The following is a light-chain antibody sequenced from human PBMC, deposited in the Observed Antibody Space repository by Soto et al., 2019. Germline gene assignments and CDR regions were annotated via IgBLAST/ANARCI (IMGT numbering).Light chain of an antibody. CDR3: QQYYSTPYT. CDR1: PSVLSSSNNKNY. V-gene: IGKV4-1*01. Sequence: DFVMTQTPDSLAVSLGERATINCKSSPSVLSSSNNKNYLAWYQQKPGQPPKLLIYWASTRDSGVPDRFSGSGSGTDFTLTISSLLAEDVAVYYCQQYYSTPYTFGQGTKLEIK. CDR2: WAS. J-gene: IGKJ2*01.